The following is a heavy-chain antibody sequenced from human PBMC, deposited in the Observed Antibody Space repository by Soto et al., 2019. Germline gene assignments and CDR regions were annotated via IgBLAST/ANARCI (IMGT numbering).Heavy chain of an antibody. CDR3: AGWGGHDYNY. D-gene: IGHD4-4*01. Sequence: LRLSCAASGFIFSSYWMHWVRQAPGKGPVWVANINPDGNVGTYVDSVRGRFTTSRDNAKNSLYLQMNSLRADDTAVYFCAGWGGHDYNYWGQGIMVTVSS. V-gene: IGHV3-7*03. CDR2: INPDGNVG. J-gene: IGHJ4*02. CDR1: GFIFSSYW.